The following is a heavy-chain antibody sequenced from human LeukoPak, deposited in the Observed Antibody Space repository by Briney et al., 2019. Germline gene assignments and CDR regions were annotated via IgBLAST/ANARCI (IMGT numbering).Heavy chain of an antibody. CDR3: ASSVLRYFDWLSHFDY. CDR1: GFTVSSNY. Sequence: PGGSLRLSYAASGFTVSSNYMSWVRQAPGKGLEWVSVIYSGGSTYYADSVKGRFTISRDNSKNTLYLQMNSLRAEDTAVYYCASSVLRYFDWLSHFDYWGQGTLVTVSS. CDR2: IYSGGST. V-gene: IGHV3-53*01. J-gene: IGHJ4*02. D-gene: IGHD3-9*01.